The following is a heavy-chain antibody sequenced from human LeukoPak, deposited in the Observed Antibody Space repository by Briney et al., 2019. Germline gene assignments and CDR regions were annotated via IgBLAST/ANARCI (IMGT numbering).Heavy chain of an antibody. V-gene: IGHV4-59*01. CDR3: ARELYCSSTNCSDGGY. CDR1: GGSISSYY. Sequence: SETLSFTCTVSGGSISSYYWSWIRQPPGKGLEWIGYIYYSGSTNYNPSLKSRVTISVDTSKNQFSLKLSSVTAADTAVYYCARELYCSSTNCSDGGYWGQGTLVTVSS. D-gene: IGHD2-2*01. CDR2: IYYSGST. J-gene: IGHJ4*02.